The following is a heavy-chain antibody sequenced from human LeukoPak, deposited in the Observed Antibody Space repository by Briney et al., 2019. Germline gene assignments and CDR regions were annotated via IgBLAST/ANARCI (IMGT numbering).Heavy chain of an antibody. CDR3: AKAIPYADY. Sequence: RSGGSLRLSCEASGFAFNNYWMHWVRQAPGKGLVWVSRIRTDGLETSYADSVKGRFTVSRDNAKNTLYLQMNSLRAEDTAVYYCAKAIPYADYWGQGTLVTVSS. J-gene: IGHJ4*02. CDR2: IRTDGLET. D-gene: IGHD2-2*02. V-gene: IGHV3-74*01. CDR1: GFAFNNYW.